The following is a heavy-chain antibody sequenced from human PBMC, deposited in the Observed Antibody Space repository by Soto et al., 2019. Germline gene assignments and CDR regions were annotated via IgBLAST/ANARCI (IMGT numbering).Heavy chain of an antibody. CDR1: GGSISSGGYY. CDR3: ASWVVVATSISTYYFDY. CDR2: IYYSGST. D-gene: IGHD5-12*01. V-gene: IGHV4-31*03. Sequence: QVQLQESGPGLVKPSQTLSLTCTVSGGSISSGGYYWSWIRQHPGKGLEWIGYIYYSGSTYYNPSLKNRVTISVDTSKNQFSLKLGSVTAADTAVYYCASWVVVATSISTYYFDYWGQGTLVTVSS. J-gene: IGHJ4*02.